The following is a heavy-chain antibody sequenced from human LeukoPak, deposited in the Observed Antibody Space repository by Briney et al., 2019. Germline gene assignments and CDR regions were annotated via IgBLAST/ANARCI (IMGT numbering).Heavy chain of an antibody. Sequence: GGSPRLSCAVSGFTFTDYWMNWVRQAPGKGLEWVASIRQDGSEKTYVDSVKGRFTISRDNTKNSLSLQVNSLRAEDTAVYYCARDGTAAGLYFDLWGQGTLVTVSS. CDR1: GFTFTDYW. D-gene: IGHD6-13*01. CDR3: ARDGTAAGLYFDL. CDR2: IRQDGSEK. V-gene: IGHV3-7*01. J-gene: IGHJ4*01.